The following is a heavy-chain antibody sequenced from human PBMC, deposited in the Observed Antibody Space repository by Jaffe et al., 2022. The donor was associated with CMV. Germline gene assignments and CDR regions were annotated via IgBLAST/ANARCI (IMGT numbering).Heavy chain of an antibody. J-gene: IGHJ4*02. D-gene: IGHD3-22*01. CDR3: AREEGYYDSSGWDYFDY. CDR2: INAGNGNT. V-gene: IGHV1-3*01. CDR1: GYTFTSYA. Sequence: QVQLVQSGAEVKKPGASVKVSCKASGYTFTSYAMHWVRQAPGQRLEWMGWINAGNGNTKYSQKFQGRVTITRDTSASTAYMELSSLRSEDTAVYYCAREEGYYDSSGWDYFDYWGQGTLVTVSS.